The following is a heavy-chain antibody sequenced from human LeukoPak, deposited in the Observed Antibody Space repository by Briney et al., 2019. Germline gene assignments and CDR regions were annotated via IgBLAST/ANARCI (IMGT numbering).Heavy chain of an antibody. CDR3: ARDRHSGWHGPSYYYGMDV. D-gene: IGHD6-19*01. Sequence: PGGSLRLSCAASGFTLRSYTMNWVRQAPGKGLEWVSSIGISSNKIYYADSVKGRFIISRDNAKNSVYLQMNSLRAEDTAVYYCARDRHSGWHGPSYYYGMDVWGQGTTVTVSS. V-gene: IGHV3-21*01. CDR2: IGISSNKI. CDR1: GFTLRSYT. J-gene: IGHJ6*02.